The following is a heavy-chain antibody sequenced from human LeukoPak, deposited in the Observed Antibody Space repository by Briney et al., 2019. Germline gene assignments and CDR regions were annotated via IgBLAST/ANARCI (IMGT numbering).Heavy chain of an antibody. J-gene: IGHJ5*02. D-gene: IGHD1-26*01. CDR2: IYTSGST. V-gene: IGHV4-61*02. CDR3: ARQNSGSFSA. Sequence: PSETLSLTCTVSGGSISSSSYYWSWIRQPAGKGLEWIGRIYTSGSTNYNPSLKSRVTISVDTSKNQFSLKLSSVTAADTAVYYCARQNSGSFSAWGQGTLVTVSS. CDR1: GGSISSSSYY.